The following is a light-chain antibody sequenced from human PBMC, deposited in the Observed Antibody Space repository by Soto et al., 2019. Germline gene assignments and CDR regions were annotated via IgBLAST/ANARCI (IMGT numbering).Light chain of an antibody. CDR1: QSVLYSSNNKNY. Sequence: DIVMTQSPDSLAVSLGERATINCKSSQSVLYSSNNKNYLAWYQQKPGQPTKLLIYWASTRESGVPDRFSGSGSGTDFTLPISSLQAEDVAVYYCQQYYSTPTWTFGQGTKVEIK. V-gene: IGKV4-1*01. CDR3: QQYYSTPTWT. J-gene: IGKJ1*01. CDR2: WAS.